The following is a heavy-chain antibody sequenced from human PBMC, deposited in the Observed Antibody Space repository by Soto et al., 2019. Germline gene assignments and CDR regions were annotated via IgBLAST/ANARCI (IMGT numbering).Heavy chain of an antibody. CDR3: GRDLGIAASGYYYYYGMDV. V-gene: IGHV4-34*01. CDR2: INHSGST. J-gene: IGHJ6*02. CDR1: GGSFSGYY. D-gene: IGHD6-13*01. Sequence: SETLSLTCAVYGGSFSGYYWSWIRQPPGKGLEWIGEINHSGSTNYNPSLKSRVTRSVDTSKNQFSLKLSSVTAADTAVYYCGRDLGIAASGYYYYYGMDVWGQGTTVTVSS.